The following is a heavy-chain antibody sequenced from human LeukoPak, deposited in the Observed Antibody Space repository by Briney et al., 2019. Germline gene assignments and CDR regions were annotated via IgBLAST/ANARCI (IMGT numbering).Heavy chain of an antibody. Sequence: PSQTLSLTCTVSGRSISSGSYYWSWIRQPAGKGLEWIGRIYTSGSTNYNPSLKSRVTISVDTSKNQFSLKLSSVTAADTAVYYCARGPSSGLYFQHWGQGTLVTVSS. D-gene: IGHD6-25*01. V-gene: IGHV4-61*02. CDR1: GRSISSGSYY. CDR2: IYTSGST. CDR3: ARGPSSGLYFQH. J-gene: IGHJ1*01.